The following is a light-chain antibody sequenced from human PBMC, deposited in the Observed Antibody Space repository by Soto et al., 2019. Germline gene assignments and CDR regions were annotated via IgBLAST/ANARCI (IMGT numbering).Light chain of an antibody. Sequence: EIVIGRSPAALSLSPGKSATLACRASQSVSILLAWYQQKPGQAPRLLIHGATTRATGIPARFSGSGSGTEFTLTISSLQSKDFAVYYCQQYNNWPRTFGQGTKVDIK. CDR3: QQYNNWPRT. V-gene: IGKV3-15*01. J-gene: IGKJ1*01. CDR1: QSVSIL. CDR2: GAT.